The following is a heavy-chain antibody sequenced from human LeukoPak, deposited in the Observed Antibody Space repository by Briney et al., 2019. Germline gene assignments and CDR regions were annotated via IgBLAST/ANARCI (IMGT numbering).Heavy chain of an antibody. CDR1: GFTFSSYA. J-gene: IGHJ4*02. V-gene: IGHV3-23*01. Sequence: GGSLRLSCAASGFTFSSYAMSWVRQAPGKGLEWVSAISGSGGSTYYADSVKGRFTISRDNSENTLYLQMNSLRAEDTAVYYCAKVGYYGSGRGYFDYWGQGTLVTVSS. CDR2: ISGSGGST. CDR3: AKVGYYGSGRGYFDY. D-gene: IGHD3-10*01.